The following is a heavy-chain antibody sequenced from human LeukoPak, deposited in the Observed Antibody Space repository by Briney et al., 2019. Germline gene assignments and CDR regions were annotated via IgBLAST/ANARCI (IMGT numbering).Heavy chain of an antibody. D-gene: IGHD3-10*01. CDR1: GDSLSNNNVA. CDR2: TYYRPKFNT. Sequence: SQTLSLTCAISGDSLSNNNVAWSWIRQSPSRGLEWLGRTYYRPKFNTDYAVSVKSRIAINSDTSKNQFSLQLNSVTPEDTGVYYCARGSPSSLDYWGKGTLVTVSS. V-gene: IGHV6-1*01. CDR3: ARGSPSSLDY. J-gene: IGHJ4*02.